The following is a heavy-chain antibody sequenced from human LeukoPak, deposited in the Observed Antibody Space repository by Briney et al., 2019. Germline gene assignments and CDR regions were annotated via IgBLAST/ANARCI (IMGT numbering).Heavy chain of an antibody. J-gene: IGHJ4*02. CDR2: IGIAGDT. D-gene: IGHD4-11*01. CDR1: AFNFSKND. CDR3: AKAFDYNGLRGEGGSFDC. Sequence: GGSLRLSWVASAFNFSKNDMHWVRQTPERGLEWVSAIGIAGDTYYADPVKGRFTISRENGKNSVYLQMNSLRAGDTAVYFCAKAFDYNGLRGEGGSFDCWGQGALVTVSS. V-gene: IGHV3-13*01.